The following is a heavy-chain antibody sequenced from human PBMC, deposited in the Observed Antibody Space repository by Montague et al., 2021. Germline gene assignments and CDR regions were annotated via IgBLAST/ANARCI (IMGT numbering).Heavy chain of an antibody. CDR1: GGSISSGGFY. CDR2: IYDSGST. V-gene: IGHV4-31*03. J-gene: IGHJ4*02. Sequence: TLSLTCSVSGGSISSGGFYWSWIRQHPGKGPEWIGSIYDSGSTNYNPSLKSRLTLSRDTSKNQVSLRLTSVTAAETAVYYCARDVGRYTPVGYFDSWGQGTRVIVSS. D-gene: IGHD2-2*02. CDR3: ARDVGRYTPVGYFDS.